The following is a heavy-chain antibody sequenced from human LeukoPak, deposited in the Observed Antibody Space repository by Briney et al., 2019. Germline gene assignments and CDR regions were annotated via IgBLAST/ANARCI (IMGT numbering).Heavy chain of an antibody. Sequence: SVKVSCKASGGTFSSYAISWVRQAPGQGLEWMGGIIPIFGTANYAQKFQGRVTITTDESTSTAYMELSSLRSEDTAVYYCARGKVPAAPDAFDIWGQGTMVTVSS. CDR3: ARGKVPAAPDAFDI. CDR2: IIPIFGTA. V-gene: IGHV1-69*05. D-gene: IGHD2-2*01. CDR1: GGTFSSYA. J-gene: IGHJ3*02.